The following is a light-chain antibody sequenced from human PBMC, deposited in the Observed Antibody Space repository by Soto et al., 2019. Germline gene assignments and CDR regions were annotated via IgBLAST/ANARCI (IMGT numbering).Light chain of an antibody. CDR2: HTS. CDR3: QQYGSSGT. CDR1: QSVGGS. V-gene: IGKV3-20*01. J-gene: IGKJ1*01. Sequence: EIVLTQSPGTLSLSPGERATLSCRASQSVGGSLAWYQQRPGQAPRLLVYHTSNRATGIPDRFSGSGSGTDFTLTISRLEPEDFAVYYCQQYGSSGTFGQGTKVDIK.